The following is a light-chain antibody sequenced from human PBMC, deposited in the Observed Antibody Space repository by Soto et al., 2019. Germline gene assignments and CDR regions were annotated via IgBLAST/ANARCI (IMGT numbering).Light chain of an antibody. Sequence: EIVLTQSPGTLSLSPGERATLSCRASQSVSSSYLAWYQQKPGQAPRLLIYGASSSATGIPDRFSGSGSGTDFTLTISRLEPEDFEVYYCQRSYTFGQGTKLEIK. J-gene: IGKJ2*01. CDR1: QSVSSSY. V-gene: IGKV3-20*01. CDR3: QRSYT. CDR2: GAS.